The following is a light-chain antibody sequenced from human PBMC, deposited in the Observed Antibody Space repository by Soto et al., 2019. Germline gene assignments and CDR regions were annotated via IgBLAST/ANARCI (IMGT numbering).Light chain of an antibody. CDR1: SSNIGAGYD. Sequence: QSVLTQPPSVSGAPGQRVTISCTGSSSNIGAGYDVHWYQQLPGTAPKLLIYGNSNRPSGVPYRFSGSKSGTSASLAITGLQAEDDAAYYCQSYDSSVREVFGGGTKLPVL. CDR2: GNS. CDR3: QSYDSSVREV. V-gene: IGLV1-40*01. J-gene: IGLJ2*01.